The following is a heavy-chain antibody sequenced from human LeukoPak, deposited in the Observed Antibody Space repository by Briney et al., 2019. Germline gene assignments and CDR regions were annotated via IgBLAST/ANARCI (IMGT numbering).Heavy chain of an antibody. CDR1: GVTFSSYA. CDR3: ARDDYSNLHYYYYGMDG. V-gene: IGHV1-69*04. D-gene: IGHD4-4*01. CDR2: ISPILGIA. Sequence: ASVRLSCTASGVTFSSYAITWVRQAPGQGLEWMGRISPILGIANYAQKFQGRFTITADKSTSTAYMQLNSLRSEDTAVYYCARDDYSNLHYYYYGMDGWGQGSTVTVPS. J-gene: IGHJ6*02.